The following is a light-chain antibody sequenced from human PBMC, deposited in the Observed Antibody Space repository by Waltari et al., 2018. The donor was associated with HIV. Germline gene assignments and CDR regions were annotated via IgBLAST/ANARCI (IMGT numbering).Light chain of an antibody. CDR3: QQYLDWPPWT. J-gene: IGKJ1*01. CDR1: QNIGGN. V-gene: IGKV3D-15*01. CDR2: GAS. Sequence: EIVMTQSPATLSVSAGERATLSCRASQNIGGNLAWYQQRHGQPPRLLVYGASSREPGIPARFSGRGSGTEFTLTISSLESDDSVVYYCQQYLDWPPWTFGQGTKV.